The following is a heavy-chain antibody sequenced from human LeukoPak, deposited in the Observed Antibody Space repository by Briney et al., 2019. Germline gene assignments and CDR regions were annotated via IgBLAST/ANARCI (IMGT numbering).Heavy chain of an antibody. J-gene: IGHJ5*02. CDR2: IYYSGST. Sequence: SQTLSLTCTVSGGSISSGDYYWSWIRQPPGKGLERIGYIYYSGSTYYNPSLKSRVTISVDTSKNQFSLKLSSVTAADTAVYCCAKGIYGDPNWFDPWGQGTLVTVSS. D-gene: IGHD4-17*01. V-gene: IGHV4-30-4*01. CDR3: AKGIYGDPNWFDP. CDR1: GGSISSGDYY.